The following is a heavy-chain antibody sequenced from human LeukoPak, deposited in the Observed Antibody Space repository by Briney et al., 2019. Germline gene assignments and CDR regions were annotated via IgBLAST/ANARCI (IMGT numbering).Heavy chain of an antibody. CDR1: GYTFTCYY. CDR2: INPNSGGT. Sequence: GASVKVSCKASGYTFTCYYMHWVRQAPGQGLEWMGRINPNSGGTNYAQKFQGRVTMTRDTSISTAYMELSRLRSDDTAVYYCARVVPYYYGMDVWGQGTTVTVSS. V-gene: IGHV1-2*06. J-gene: IGHJ6*02. CDR3: ARVVPYYYGMDV. D-gene: IGHD2-15*01.